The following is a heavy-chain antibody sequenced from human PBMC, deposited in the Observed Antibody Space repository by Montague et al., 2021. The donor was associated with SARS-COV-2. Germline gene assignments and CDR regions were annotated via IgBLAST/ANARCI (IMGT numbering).Heavy chain of an antibody. Sequence: SETLSLTCAVYGGSLSGYYWSWIRRPPGEGLEWFAEISHSGSTSYNPSLKSRVTISVDTSKNQFSLKLSSATAADTAVYYCARVPYRLLFVPRYYGMDVWGQGTTVTVSS. CDR2: ISHSGST. CDR3: ARVPYRLLFVPRYYGMDV. J-gene: IGHJ6*02. D-gene: IGHD2-2*01. CDR1: GGSLSGYY. V-gene: IGHV4-34*01.